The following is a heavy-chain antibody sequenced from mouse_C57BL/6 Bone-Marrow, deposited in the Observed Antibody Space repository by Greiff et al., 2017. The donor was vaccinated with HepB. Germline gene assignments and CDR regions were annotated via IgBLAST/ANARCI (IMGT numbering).Heavy chain of an antibody. Sequence: EVKVVESGGGLVKPGGSLKLTCAASGFTFSSYAMSWVRQNPEKKLESVATISDGGSYTYYPDNVKGRFTISRDNAKNNLYLQTGHLKSEDTAMYYCGRDRPLSCWFAYWGQGTLVTVSA. J-gene: IGHJ3*01. CDR3: GRDRPLSCWFAY. V-gene: IGHV5-4*01. CDR1: GFTFSSYA. CDR2: ISDGGSYT.